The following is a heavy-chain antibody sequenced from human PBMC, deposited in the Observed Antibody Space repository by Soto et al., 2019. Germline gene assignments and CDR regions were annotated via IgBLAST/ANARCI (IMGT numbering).Heavy chain of an antibody. CDR1: GFTFSSYS. CDR3: AKDSALPYSGSYFDY. D-gene: IGHD1-26*01. V-gene: IGHV3-23*01. J-gene: IGHJ4*02. Sequence: PGGSLRLSCAASGFTFSSYSISWVRQAPGKGLECVSSISGSGGDTFYADSVKGRFTISRDNSKNTLYLQMSSLRADDTALYYCAKDSALPYSGSYFDYWRQGALVTVSS. CDR2: ISGSGGDT.